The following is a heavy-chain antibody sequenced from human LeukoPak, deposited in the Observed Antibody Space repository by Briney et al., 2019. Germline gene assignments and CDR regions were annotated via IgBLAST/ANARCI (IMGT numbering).Heavy chain of an antibody. D-gene: IGHD4-11*01. CDR1: GFTFSSYW. J-gene: IGHJ4*02. V-gene: IGHV3-74*01. CDR2: INPGGSST. Sequence: PGGSLSLSCAASGFTFSSYWMHWVRQVPGKGLVWVSRINPGGSSTAYADSVRGRFTISRNNAKNTLYLQMNSLRADDTAVYYCARSNQADDYWGQGTLVTVSS. CDR3: ARSNQADDY.